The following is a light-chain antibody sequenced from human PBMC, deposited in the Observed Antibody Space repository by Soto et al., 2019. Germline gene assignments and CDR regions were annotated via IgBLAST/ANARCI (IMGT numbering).Light chain of an antibody. CDR1: QSIANH. J-gene: IGKJ3*01. CDR3: QKYTTAPFT. CDR2: AAS. Sequence: DIQMTQSPSSLSASVGDRVTITCRASQSIANHLAWYQQKPGKVPKLLIYAASILKSGVPSRFSGSQYGTDFTLTISSLQPEDVATYYCQKYTTAPFTFGPGTKVDVK. V-gene: IGKV1-27*01.